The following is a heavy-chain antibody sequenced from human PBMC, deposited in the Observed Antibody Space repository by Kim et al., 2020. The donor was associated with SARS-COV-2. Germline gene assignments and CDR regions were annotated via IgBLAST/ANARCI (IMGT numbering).Heavy chain of an antibody. Sequence: GGSLRLSCAASGFTFSSYDMSWVRQAPGKGLEWVSKIGGSQHYADSVMGRFTISRDNAKNTLYLQMNSLRDEDTAIYYCARDIVGARGRYGLDVWGQGTPVTVSS. CDR1: GFTFSSYD. CDR3: ARDIVGARGRYGLDV. V-gene: IGHV3-23*01. D-gene: IGHD1-26*01. CDR2: IGGSQ. J-gene: IGHJ6*02.